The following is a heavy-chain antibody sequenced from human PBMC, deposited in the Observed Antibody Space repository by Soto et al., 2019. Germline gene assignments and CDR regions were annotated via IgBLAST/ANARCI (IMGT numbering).Heavy chain of an antibody. CDR2: INHSGST. CDR3: ARSEAGKGYYYYYMDV. CDR1: GGSFSGYY. Sequence: SETLSLTCAVYGGSFSGYYWSWIRQPPGKGLEWIGEINHSGSTNYNPSLKSRVTISVDTSKNQFSLKLSSVTAADTAVYYCARSEAGKGYYYYYMDVWGKGTTVTVSS. J-gene: IGHJ6*03. V-gene: IGHV4-34*01.